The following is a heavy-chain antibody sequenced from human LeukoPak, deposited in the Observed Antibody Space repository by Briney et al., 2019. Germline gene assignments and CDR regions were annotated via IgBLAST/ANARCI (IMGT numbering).Heavy chain of an antibody. CDR2: INPNSGGT. CDR1: GYTFTGYY. D-gene: IGHD6-19*01. V-gene: IGHV1-2*02. Sequence: ASVKVSCKASGYTFTGYYMHWVRQAPGQGLEWMGWINPNSGGTNYAQKFQGRVTMTRDTSISTAYMELSRLRSDDTAVYYCARDRDSSGWFSDYWGQGTLVTVSS. CDR3: ARDRDSSGWFSDY. J-gene: IGHJ4*02.